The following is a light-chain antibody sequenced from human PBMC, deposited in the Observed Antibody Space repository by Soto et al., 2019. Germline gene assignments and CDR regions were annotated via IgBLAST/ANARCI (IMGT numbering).Light chain of an antibody. J-gene: IGKJ5*01. Sequence: DIVLTQSPVSLPVTLGQPASISCRSSQSLLHSDGNTYLTWFQQRPGQSPRRLFHKVSNRDSGVPDGFSGSGSGTDFTLKISRVEAEDVAIYFCLQGTYWPTFGQGTRLEIK. CDR3: LQGTYWPT. CDR1: QSLLHSDGNTY. CDR2: KVS. V-gene: IGKV2-30*02.